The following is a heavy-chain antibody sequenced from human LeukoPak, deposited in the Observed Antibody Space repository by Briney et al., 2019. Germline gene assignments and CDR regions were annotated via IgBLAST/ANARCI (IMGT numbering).Heavy chain of an antibody. CDR1: GGSISNSYY. Sequence: PSETLSLTCTVSGGSISNSYYWGWIRQPSGKGLEWIGGIYYSGSTYYNPSLKSRVTISVDTSNNQFSLKLSSVTAADTAVYYCARGDVLRFLEWLSSFDIWGQGTMVTVSS. CDR2: IYYSGST. J-gene: IGHJ3*02. V-gene: IGHV4-39*07. CDR3: ARGDVLRFLEWLSSFDI. D-gene: IGHD3-3*01.